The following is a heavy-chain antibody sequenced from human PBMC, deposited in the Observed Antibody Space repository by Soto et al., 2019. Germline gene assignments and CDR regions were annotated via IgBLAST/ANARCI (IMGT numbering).Heavy chain of an antibody. D-gene: IGHD1-7*01. CDR3: AKSPWELYYYYMDV. CDR2: ISGSGVIP. Sequence: GGSLRLSCAASGFTFSSYAMSWVRQAPGKGLEWVSAISGSGVIPHYAASVKGRFTISRDNSRNTLYLQMNSLRAEDTAVYYCAKSPWELYYYYMDVWGKGTTVTVSS. CDR1: GFTFSSYA. J-gene: IGHJ6*03. V-gene: IGHV3-23*01.